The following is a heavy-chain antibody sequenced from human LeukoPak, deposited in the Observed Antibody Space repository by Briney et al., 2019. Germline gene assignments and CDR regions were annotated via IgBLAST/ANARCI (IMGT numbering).Heavy chain of an antibody. Sequence: PGGSPRLSCVASRFAFSQAWMSWIRQPPGKGLEWIGYIYYSGSANYNPSLKSRVTISVDTSRNQFSLKLSSVTAADTAVYYCASDYDSSGYYFIWGQGTLVTVSS. CDR1: RFAFSQAW. CDR2: IYYSGSA. CDR3: ASDYDSSGYYFI. D-gene: IGHD3-22*01. V-gene: IGHV4-59*08. J-gene: IGHJ4*02.